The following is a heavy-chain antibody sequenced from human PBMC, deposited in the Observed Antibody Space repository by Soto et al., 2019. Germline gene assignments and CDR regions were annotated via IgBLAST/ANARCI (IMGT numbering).Heavy chain of an antibody. D-gene: IGHD2-15*01. CDR3: ARKTVVVAARDYGMDV. V-gene: IGHV4-34*01. CDR2: INHSGST. J-gene: IGHJ6*02. Sequence: SETLSLTCAVYGGSFSGYYWSWIRQPPGKGLEWVGEINHSGSTNYNPSLKSRVTISVDTSKSQFSLKLSSVTAADTAVYYCARKTVVVAARDYGMDVWGQGTTVTVCS. CDR1: GGSFSGYY.